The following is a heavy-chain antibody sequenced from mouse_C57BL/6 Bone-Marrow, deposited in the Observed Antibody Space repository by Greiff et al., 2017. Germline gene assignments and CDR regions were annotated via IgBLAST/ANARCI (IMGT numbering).Heavy chain of an antibody. D-gene: IGHD1-1*01. CDR3: QEEAYYYGSY. J-gene: IGHJ2*01. Sequence: VQLKESGPELVKPGASVKISCKASGYSFTDYNMNWVKQSHGKSLEWIGVINPNYGTTSYNQKFKGKATLTVDQSSSTAYMQLNSLTSEDSAVYYCQEEAYYYGSYWGQGTTLTVSS. CDR2: INPNYGTT. V-gene: IGHV1-39*01. CDR1: GYSFTDYN.